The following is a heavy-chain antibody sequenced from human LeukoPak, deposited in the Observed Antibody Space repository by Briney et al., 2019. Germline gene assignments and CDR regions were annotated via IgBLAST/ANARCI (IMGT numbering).Heavy chain of an antibody. D-gene: IGHD6-19*01. CDR1: GFTFSSYW. V-gene: IGHV3-21*01. Sequence: PGGSLRLSCAASGFTFSSYWMNWVRQAPGKGLEWVSSISSSSSYIYYADSVKGRFTISRDNAKNSLYLQMNSLRAEDTAVYYCASRSGWLGGGWFDPWGQGTLVTVSS. J-gene: IGHJ5*02. CDR2: ISSSSSYI. CDR3: ASRSGWLGGGWFDP.